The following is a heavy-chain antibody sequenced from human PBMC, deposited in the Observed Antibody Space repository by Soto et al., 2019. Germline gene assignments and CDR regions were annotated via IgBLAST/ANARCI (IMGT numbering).Heavy chain of an antibody. CDR2: INPSGGST. CDR3: ARGVNYYDSSGYYFVY. Sequence: GASVTVSCKASEYTFTSYYMHWVRQAPGQGLEWMGIINPSGGSTSYAQKFQGRVTMTRDTSTSTVYMELSSLRSEDTAVYYCARGVNYYDSSGYYFVYWGQGTLVTVSS. V-gene: IGHV1-46*01. CDR1: EYTFTSYY. J-gene: IGHJ4*02. D-gene: IGHD3-22*01.